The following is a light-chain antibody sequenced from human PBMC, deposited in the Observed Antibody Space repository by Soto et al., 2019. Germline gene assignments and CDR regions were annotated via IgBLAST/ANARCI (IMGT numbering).Light chain of an antibody. Sequence: EIVLTQSPDTLSLSPGERATLSCRASQSVTSSYLAWYQQKPGQAPRLLIYGASSRATGIPDRFSGSGSGKDFTLTISRLEPEDFAVYYCQQYGTSLYTFGQGTKLEIK. CDR3: QQYGTSLYT. CDR1: QSVTSSY. CDR2: GAS. V-gene: IGKV3-20*01. J-gene: IGKJ2*01.